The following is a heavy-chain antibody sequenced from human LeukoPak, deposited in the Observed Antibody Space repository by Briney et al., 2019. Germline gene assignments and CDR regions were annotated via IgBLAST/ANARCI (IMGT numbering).Heavy chain of an antibody. J-gene: IGHJ4*02. D-gene: IGHD6-13*01. CDR2: INPNSGGT. CDR1: GYTFTGYY. CDR3: AREDLAAAGYDY. V-gene: IGHV1-2*02. Sequence: ASVKVSCKASGYTFTGYYMHWVRQAPGQGLEWMGWINPNSGGTIYAQKFQGRVTMTRDTSISTAYMELSRLRSDDTAVYYCAREDLAAAGYDYWGQGTLVTVSS.